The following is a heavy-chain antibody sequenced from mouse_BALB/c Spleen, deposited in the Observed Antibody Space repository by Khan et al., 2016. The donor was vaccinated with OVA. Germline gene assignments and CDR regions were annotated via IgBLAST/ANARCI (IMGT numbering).Heavy chain of an antibody. Sequence: QVQLKQSGPELVRPGVSVKISCKGSGYTFTDYAMHWVKQSHAKSLEWIGVISTYYGHTDYTQKFKGKAIMTVDKYYSIAYMELARLTSEDSAIYYCASGGRFAYWGQGTLVTVSA. V-gene: IGHV1S137*01. D-gene: IGHD3-3*01. CDR3: ASGGRFAY. J-gene: IGHJ3*01. CDR2: ISTYYGHT. CDR1: GYTFTDYA.